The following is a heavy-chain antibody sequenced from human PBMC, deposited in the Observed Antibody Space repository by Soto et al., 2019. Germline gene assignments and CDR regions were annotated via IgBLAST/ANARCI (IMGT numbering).Heavy chain of an antibody. CDR1: GFSFSTYG. J-gene: IGHJ4*02. Sequence: QVHLVDSGGGVVQPGRSLRLSCATSGFSFSTYGMHWVRQAPGKGLEWVAIASNDGTKKYNGDSVKCRFTVSRDNSVNTVYFQMKNMRAADTAVYYCAKPGAANSGNWGYFDYWGQGIVVIVSS. D-gene: IGHD7-27*01. V-gene: IGHV3-30*18. CDR2: ASNDGTKK. CDR3: AKPGAANSGNWGYFDY.